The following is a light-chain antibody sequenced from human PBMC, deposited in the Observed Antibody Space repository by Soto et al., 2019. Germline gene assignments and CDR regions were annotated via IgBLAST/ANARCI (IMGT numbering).Light chain of an antibody. Sequence: EIVMTQSPATLSVPPGERATLSCRASQSISSLYLAWYQQKPGQAPRLLIYGASSRATGIPDRFSGSGSGTDFTLTISRLEPEDFAVYYCQQYGSSSNTFGQGTRLEIK. J-gene: IGKJ5*01. V-gene: IGKV3-20*01. CDR2: GAS. CDR3: QQYGSSSNT. CDR1: QSISSLY.